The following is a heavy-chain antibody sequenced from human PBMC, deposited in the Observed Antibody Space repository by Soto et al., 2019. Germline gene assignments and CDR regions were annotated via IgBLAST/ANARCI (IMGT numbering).Heavy chain of an antibody. CDR2: IVPSVDTT. J-gene: IGHJ6*02. Sequence: QVQLVQSGTEVKKPGASVKVSCKASGGTFSRSGFHWVRQAPGQGLEWMGMIVPSVDTTNYAQKFQARVTISADQFTRTVDIELRSLRSEDTAVYYCARCPQPPDTADPYAVDVWGQGTRVIVSS. CDR3: ARCPQPPDTADPYAVDV. D-gene: IGHD5-18*01. V-gene: IGHV1-69*18. CDR1: GGTFSRSG.